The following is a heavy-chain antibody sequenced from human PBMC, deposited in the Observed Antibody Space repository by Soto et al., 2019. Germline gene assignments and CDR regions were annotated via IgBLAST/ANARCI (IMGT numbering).Heavy chain of an antibody. D-gene: IGHD3-16*01. CDR2: MNAKSGDT. CDR1: GYTFSDFD. J-gene: IGHJ6*02. Sequence: QAHLEQSGAEVKRPGASVKVSCKASGYTFSDFDINWLRQASGQGPEWMGWMNAKSGDTFFAQRFQDKFNMTWDTSLSTDYMEVGSLTSDDTAMYYCERGNPFNYAGFDVWGQGTTVAVSS. V-gene: IGHV1-8*01. CDR3: ERGNPFNYAGFDV.